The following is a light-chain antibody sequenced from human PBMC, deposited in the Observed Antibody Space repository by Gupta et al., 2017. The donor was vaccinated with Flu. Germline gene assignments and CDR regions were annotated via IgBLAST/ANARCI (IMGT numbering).Light chain of an antibody. J-gene: IGKJ1*01. CDR1: QSISSY. V-gene: IGKV1-39*01. Sequence: IQMTLSPSSLSASVGVRVTITCRSSQSISSYLNWYQQKPGTGPTLLIYAASSWQSRGPSRCSGSGCATDDSLIISSRLPDDVVTNYCQQRYSSLPRTFGQWTKLEMK. CDR2: AAS. CDR3: QQRYSSLPRT.